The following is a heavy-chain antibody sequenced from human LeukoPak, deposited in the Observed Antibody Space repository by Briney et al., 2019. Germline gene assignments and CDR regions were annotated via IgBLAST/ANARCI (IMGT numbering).Heavy chain of an antibody. CDR3: AKAIVVVAATFDY. CDR1: GFTFSSYG. CDR2: ISGSGGST. J-gene: IGHJ4*02. V-gene: IGHV3-23*01. D-gene: IGHD2-15*01. Sequence: GGSLRLSCAASGFTFSSYGMSWVRQAPGKGLEWVSAISGSGGSTYYADSVKGRFTISRDNSKNTLYLQMNRLRAEDTAVYYCAKAIVVVAATFDYWGQGTLVTVSS.